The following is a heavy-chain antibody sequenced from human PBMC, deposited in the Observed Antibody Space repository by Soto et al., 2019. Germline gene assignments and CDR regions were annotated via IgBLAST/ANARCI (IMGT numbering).Heavy chain of an antibody. D-gene: IGHD4-17*01. V-gene: IGHV2-5*02. CDR2: IYWDDDK. J-gene: IGHJ4*02. CDR3: AHAGDYDLLTFDH. Sequence: QITLKESGPTLVIPAQTLTLTCDFSGFSLSTYHMGVAWIRQPPGKALEWLALIYWDDDKRYSPSLKDRLAISKGTSSNQVVLTITNVDPGDTATYFCAHAGDYDLLTFDHWGPGTLVTVAS. CDR1: GFSLSTYHMG.